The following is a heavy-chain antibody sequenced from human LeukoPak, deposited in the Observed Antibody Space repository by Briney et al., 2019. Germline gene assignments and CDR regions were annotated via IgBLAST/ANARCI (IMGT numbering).Heavy chain of an antibody. CDR3: ASGLIAAAGTAGY. D-gene: IGHD6-13*01. Sequence: HGGCLGLSCAASVFTFEEYGMSGVRQAPGRGLEWVTGINWNGYSTVYADSVKGRFTISRDNAKNSLYLQMNSLRAEDTALYYCASGLIAAAGTAGYCGQGTLVTVSS. CDR2: INWNGYST. J-gene: IGHJ4*02. V-gene: IGHV3-20*04. CDR1: VFTFEEYG.